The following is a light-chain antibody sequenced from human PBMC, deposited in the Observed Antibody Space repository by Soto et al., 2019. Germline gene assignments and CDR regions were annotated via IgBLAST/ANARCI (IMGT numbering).Light chain of an antibody. Sequence: DMQMTQSPSSLSASVGDRVTITCGASQSISTYLNWYLQKPGKAPKLLIYAASGLQDGVPSRFSGGGSGTDFTLAISDLQPEDFATYYCQQTRSFPYTFGQGTKVDIK. CDR3: QQTRSFPYT. J-gene: IGKJ2*01. V-gene: IGKV1-39*01. CDR2: AAS. CDR1: QSISTY.